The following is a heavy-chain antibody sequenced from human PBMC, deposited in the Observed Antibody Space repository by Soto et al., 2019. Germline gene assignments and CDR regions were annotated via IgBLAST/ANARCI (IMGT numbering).Heavy chain of an antibody. V-gene: IGHV3-48*02. CDR3: SRDQGDYGDFSFDY. CDR1: GFTFSSYS. J-gene: IGHJ4*02. Sequence: VQLVESGGGLVQPGGSLRLSCAASGFTFSSYSMNWVRQAPGKGLEWVSYISSSSSTIYYADSVKGRFTISRDNAKNSLYLQMNSLRDEDTAVYYCSRDQGDYGDFSFDYWGQGTLVTVSS. CDR2: ISSSSSTI. D-gene: IGHD4-17*01.